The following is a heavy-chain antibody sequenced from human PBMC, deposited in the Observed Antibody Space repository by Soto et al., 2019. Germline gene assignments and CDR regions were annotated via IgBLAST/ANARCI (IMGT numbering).Heavy chain of an antibody. D-gene: IGHD6-6*01. Sequence: QLQLQESGSGLVKPSQTLSLTCAVSGGSISSGGYSWSWIRQPPGKGLEWIGYIYHSGSTYYNPYLESRVNISVAGFKHQFSLKLSSVTAADTAVYYCARAVRSSWSQWFAPRGQGTLVTVSS. J-gene: IGHJ5*02. CDR2: IYHSGST. CDR1: GGSISSGGYS. CDR3: ARAVRSSWSQWFAP. V-gene: IGHV4-30-2*01.